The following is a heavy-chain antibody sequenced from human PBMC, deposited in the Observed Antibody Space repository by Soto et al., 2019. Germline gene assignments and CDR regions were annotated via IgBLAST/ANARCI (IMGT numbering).Heavy chain of an antibody. CDR1: GFSLSSYA. Sequence: GGSLRLSCAASGFSLSSYAMSWVRQAPGKGLEWVSAISGSGGSTYYADSVKGRFTISRDNSKNTLYLQMNSLRAEDTAVYYCAKDGGWFSDYDDYDAFDIWGQGTMVTVS. CDR2: ISGSGGST. CDR3: AKDGGWFSDYDDYDAFDI. J-gene: IGHJ3*02. D-gene: IGHD4-17*01. V-gene: IGHV3-23*01.